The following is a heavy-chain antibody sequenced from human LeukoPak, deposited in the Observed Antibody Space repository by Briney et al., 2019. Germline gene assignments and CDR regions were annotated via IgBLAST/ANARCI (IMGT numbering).Heavy chain of an antibody. CDR2: INHSGST. CDR3: ARLYSSSPSGY. J-gene: IGHJ4*02. Sequence: SETLSLTCAVYGGSFRGYYWSWIRQPPGKGLEWIGEINHSGSTNYNPSLKSRVTISVDTSKNQFSLKLSSVTAADTAVYYCARLYSSSPSGYWGQGTLVTVSS. V-gene: IGHV4-34*01. D-gene: IGHD6-6*01. CDR1: GGSFRGYY.